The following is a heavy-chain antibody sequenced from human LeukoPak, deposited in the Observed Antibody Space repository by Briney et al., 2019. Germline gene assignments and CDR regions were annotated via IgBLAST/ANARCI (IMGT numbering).Heavy chain of an antibody. CDR1: GFTFDHYA. J-gene: IGHJ4*02. CDR2: ISWNSANI. Sequence: GRSLRLSCVASGFTFDHYAMYWVRQAPGKGLEWVSGISWNSANIWYADSVKGRFTISRDSANNSLYLQMNNLRPDDTALYFCAKLGVVPPTTSFFDHWGQGALVTVSA. D-gene: IGHD1-26*01. V-gene: IGHV3-9*01. CDR3: AKLGVVPPTTSFFDH.